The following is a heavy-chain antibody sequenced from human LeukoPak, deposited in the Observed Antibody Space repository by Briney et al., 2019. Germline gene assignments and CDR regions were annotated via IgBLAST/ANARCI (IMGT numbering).Heavy chain of an antibody. J-gene: IGHJ4*02. Sequence: SETLSLTCAVYGGSFSGYYWSWIRQPPGKGLEWIGEINHSGSTSYNPSLKSRVTISVDTSKNQFSLKLSSVTAADTAVYYCARALWFGEFSFDYWGQGTLVTVSS. D-gene: IGHD3-10*01. CDR1: GGSFSGYY. V-gene: IGHV4-34*01. CDR2: INHSGST. CDR3: ARALWFGEFSFDY.